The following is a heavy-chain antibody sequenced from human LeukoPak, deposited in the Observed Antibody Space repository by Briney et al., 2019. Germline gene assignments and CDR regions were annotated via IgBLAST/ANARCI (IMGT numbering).Heavy chain of an antibody. D-gene: IGHD2-2*01. CDR3: ARVGGHCTSTSCPPPDY. Sequence: GGSLRLSCAASGFTFSSYNMDWVRQAPGKGLEWVSFIDSSSRYIYQADSVKGRFTISRDNAKSSVFLQMNSLRAEDTAVYYCARVGGHCTSTSCPPPDYWGQGTLVAVSS. CDR1: GFTFSSYN. CDR2: IDSSSRYI. V-gene: IGHV3-21*01. J-gene: IGHJ4*02.